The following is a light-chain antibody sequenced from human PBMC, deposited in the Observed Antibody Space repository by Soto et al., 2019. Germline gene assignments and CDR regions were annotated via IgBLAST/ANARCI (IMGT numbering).Light chain of an antibody. V-gene: IGKV1-27*01. CDR1: QGISNY. Sequence: DIQMTQSPSSLSASVGDRVSLTCRARQGISNYLAWYQQKPGKVPKLLIYAASTLQSGVPSRFSGSGSGTDFTLTISSLQPEDVATYYCQKYNSVPWTFGQGTKVEIK. J-gene: IGKJ1*01. CDR3: QKYNSVPWT. CDR2: AAS.